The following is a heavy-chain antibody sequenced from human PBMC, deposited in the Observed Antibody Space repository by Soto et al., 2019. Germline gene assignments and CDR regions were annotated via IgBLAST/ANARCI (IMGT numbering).Heavy chain of an antibody. CDR2: IYYTGTT. D-gene: IGHD2-15*01. CDR3: ARARKDPELYCSGGSCYNWFDP. J-gene: IGHJ5*02. CDR1: GGSISPYY. Sequence: SETLSLTCTVSGGSISPYYWSWIRQSPGKGLEWIGYIYYTGTTRYNPSLKSRVTILVDTSKNQFSLQLSSVTPEDTAVYYCARARKDPELYCSGGSCYNWFDPWGQGTLVTVS. V-gene: IGHV4-59*12.